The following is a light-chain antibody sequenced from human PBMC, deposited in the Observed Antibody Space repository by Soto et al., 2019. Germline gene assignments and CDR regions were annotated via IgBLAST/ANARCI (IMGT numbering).Light chain of an antibody. CDR3: QQRRMYPST. CDR1: QDIAIY. CDR2: AAS. V-gene: IGKV1-9*01. Sequence: IQLTQSPSSLSESVGDRVTITCRASQDIAIYLAWYQQKPGEAPKLLIYAASTLYGGVPSRFSGSGSGTDFALTITSLQAEDFATYTCQQRRMYPSTFGVGTKVENK. J-gene: IGKJ4*01.